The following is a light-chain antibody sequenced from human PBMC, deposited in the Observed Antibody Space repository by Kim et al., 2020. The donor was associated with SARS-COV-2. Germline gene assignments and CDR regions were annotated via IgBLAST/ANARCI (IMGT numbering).Light chain of an antibody. CDR3: SSYAGSNNLV. Sequence: QSALTQPASASGSPGQSITISCTGTSSDVGGYNYVSWYQQHPGKAPKLMIYEVSKRPSGVTNRFSGSKSGNTASLTVSGLQAEDEADYYCSSYAGSNNLVFGAGTKVTVL. J-gene: IGLJ1*01. CDR2: EVS. CDR1: SSDVGGYNY. V-gene: IGLV2-8*01.